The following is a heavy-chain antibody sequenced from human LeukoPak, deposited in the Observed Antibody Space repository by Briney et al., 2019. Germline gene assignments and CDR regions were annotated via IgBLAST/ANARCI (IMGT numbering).Heavy chain of an antibody. CDR3: ASSLSGPGAFDI. Sequence: SETLSLTCAVYGGSFSGYYWSWIRQPPGKGLEWIGEINHSGSTNYNPSLKSRVTISVDTSKNQFSLKLSSVTAADTAVYYCASSLSGPGAFDIWGQGTMVTVS. CDR2: INHSGST. CDR1: GGSFSGYY. D-gene: IGHD5-12*01. V-gene: IGHV4-34*01. J-gene: IGHJ3*02.